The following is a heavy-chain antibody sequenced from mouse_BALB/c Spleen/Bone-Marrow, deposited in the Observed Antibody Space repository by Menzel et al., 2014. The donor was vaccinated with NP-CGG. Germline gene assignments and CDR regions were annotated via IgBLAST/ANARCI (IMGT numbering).Heavy chain of an antibody. Sequence: DLVKPGASVKLSCKASGYTFTSYWINWIKQRPGQGLEWIGRIAPGSGSTYYNEMFKGKATLIVDTSSGTAYIQLSSLSSEDSAVYFCARGGLHYFDYWGQGTTLTVSS. CDR2: IAPGSGST. CDR1: GYTFTSYW. J-gene: IGHJ2*01. CDR3: ARGGLHYFDY. V-gene: IGHV1S41*01. D-gene: IGHD3-3*01.